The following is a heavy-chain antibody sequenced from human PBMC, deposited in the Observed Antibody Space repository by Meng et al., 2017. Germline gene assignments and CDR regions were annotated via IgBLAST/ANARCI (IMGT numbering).Heavy chain of an antibody. Sequence: QVGRVQPGAEVKKPGVSVKVSCKPSGYSFPDYYIHWVRRAPGQGLEWMGRINPKSGDTHYAQKFQARVTMTGDTSISTAYMELSGLRSDDTAMYYCARDEDISAAGKLFGDYWGQGTLVTVSS. V-gene: IGHV1-2*06. CDR3: ARDEDISAAGKLFGDY. J-gene: IGHJ4*02. CDR1: GYSFPDYY. D-gene: IGHD6-25*01. CDR2: INPKSGDT.